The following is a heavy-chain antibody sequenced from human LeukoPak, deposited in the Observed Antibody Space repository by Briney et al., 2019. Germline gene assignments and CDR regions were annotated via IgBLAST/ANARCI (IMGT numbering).Heavy chain of an antibody. CDR1: GGSISSSSYY. J-gene: IGHJ3*02. CDR3: ARQGTYCGGDCYHDAFDI. V-gene: IGHV4-39*01. D-gene: IGHD2-21*01. Sequence: PSETLSLTCTVPGGSISSSSYYWGWIRQPPGKGLEWIGSIYYSGSTYYNPSLKSRVTISVDTSKNQFSLKLSSVTAADTAVYYCARQGTYCGGDCYHDAFDIWGQGTMVTVSS. CDR2: IYYSGST.